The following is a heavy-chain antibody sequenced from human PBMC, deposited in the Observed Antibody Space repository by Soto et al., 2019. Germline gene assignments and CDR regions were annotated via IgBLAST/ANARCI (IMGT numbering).Heavy chain of an antibody. V-gene: IGHV3-74*01. CDR3: AHSTTLDFFDP. D-gene: IGHD2-2*01. Sequence: GGSLRLSCAASGLTLSKYWMHWVRQAPGEGLVWVARVNPDGTSSNTADSVRGRFSISRDNAXXXXXXXXXXXXXXXXXVYYCAHSTTLDFFDPWGQGTLVTVSS. J-gene: IGHJ5*02. CDR2: VNPDGTSS. CDR1: GLTLSKYW.